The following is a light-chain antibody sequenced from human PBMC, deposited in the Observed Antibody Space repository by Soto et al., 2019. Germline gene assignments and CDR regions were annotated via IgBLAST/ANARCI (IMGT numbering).Light chain of an antibody. J-gene: IGLJ1*01. CDR1: SSDVGANNY. V-gene: IGLV2-8*01. Sequence: QSALTQPPSASGSPGQSVTISFTGTSSDVGANNYVSWYQQHPGKAPKLMIYEVTKRPSGVPDRFSGSKSGNTASLTVSGLQAEDEADDYCSSYAGANRVFGTGTKLTVL. CDR2: EVT. CDR3: SSYAGANRV.